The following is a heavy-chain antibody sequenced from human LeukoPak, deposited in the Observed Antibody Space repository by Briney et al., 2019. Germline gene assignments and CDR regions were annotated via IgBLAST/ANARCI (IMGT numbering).Heavy chain of an antibody. CDR2: INHSGST. V-gene: IGHV4-34*01. Sequence: SGTLSLTCAVYGGSFSGYYWSWIRQPPGKGLEWIGEINHSGSTNYNPSLKSRVTISVDTSKNQFSLKLSSVTAADTAVYYCAADSQLESSAFDIWGQGTMVTVSS. D-gene: IGHD1-1*01. CDR1: GGSFSGYY. J-gene: IGHJ3*02. CDR3: AADSQLESSAFDI.